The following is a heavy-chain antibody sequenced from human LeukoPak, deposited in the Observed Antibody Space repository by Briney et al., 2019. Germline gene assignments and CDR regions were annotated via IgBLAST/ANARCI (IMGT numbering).Heavy chain of an antibody. V-gene: IGHV1-18*04. Sequence: ASVKVSCKASGYTFTGYYMHWVRQAPGQGLEWMGWISAHNGNTNYAQKLQGRVTMTTDTSTSTAYMELRSLRSDDTAVYYCARGGRGTVTTWIFDYWGQGTPVTVSS. CDR3: ARGGRGTVTTWIFDY. CDR1: GYTFTGYY. D-gene: IGHD4-17*01. J-gene: IGHJ4*02. CDR2: ISAHNGNT.